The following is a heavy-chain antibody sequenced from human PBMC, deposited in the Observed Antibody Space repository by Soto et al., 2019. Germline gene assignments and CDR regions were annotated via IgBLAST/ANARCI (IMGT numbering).Heavy chain of an antibody. CDR1: GFTFSSYA. CDR2: ISGSGGST. CDR3: AKTNFYDSSGYYSNYFDY. V-gene: IGHV3-23*01. D-gene: IGHD3-22*01. Sequence: XASLGLSCAASGFTFSSYAMSGVRQAPGKGLEWVSAISGSGGSTYYADSVKGRFTISRDNSKNTLYLQMNSLRAEDTAVYYCAKTNFYDSSGYYSNYFDYWGQGTLVTVSS. J-gene: IGHJ4*02.